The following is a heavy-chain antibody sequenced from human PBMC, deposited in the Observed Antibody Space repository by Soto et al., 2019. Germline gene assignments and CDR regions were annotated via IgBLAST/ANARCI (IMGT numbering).Heavy chain of an antibody. CDR2: IYYSGST. CDR3: ARAPPTNYYYYGMDV. J-gene: IGHJ6*02. D-gene: IGHD2-2*01. V-gene: IGHV4-30-4*01. CDR1: GGSISSGDYY. Sequence: SSETLSLTCTVSGGSISSGDYYWSWIRQPPGKGLEWIGYIYYSGSTYYNPSLKSRVTISVDTSKNQFSLKLSSVTAADTAVYYCARAPPTNYYYYGMDVWGQGTTVTVSS.